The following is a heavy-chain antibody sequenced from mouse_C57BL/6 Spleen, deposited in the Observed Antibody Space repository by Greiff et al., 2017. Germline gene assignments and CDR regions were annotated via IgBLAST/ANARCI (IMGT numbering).Heavy chain of an antibody. CDR3: ASSGSSDGFAY. J-gene: IGHJ3*01. Sequence: QVQLQQPGAELVRPGSSVKLSCKASGYTFTSYWMHWVKQRPIQGLEWIGNIDPSDSETHYNQKFKDKATLTVDKSSSTAYMQLSSLTSADSAVYYYASSGSSDGFAYWGQGTLVTVSA. CDR1: GYTFTSYW. V-gene: IGHV1-52*01. CDR2: IDPSDSET.